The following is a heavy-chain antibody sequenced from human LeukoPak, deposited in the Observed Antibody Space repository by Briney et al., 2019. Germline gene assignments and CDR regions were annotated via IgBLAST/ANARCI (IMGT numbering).Heavy chain of an antibody. Sequence: GGSLRLSCAASRFTFSSYWMSWVRQAPGKGLEWVANIKHDGSETYYVDSVKGRFTISRDNSKNTLYLQMNSLRAEDTAVYYCARNTGSGWYLGYFDYWGQGTLVTVSS. CDR3: ARNTGSGWYLGYFDY. CDR1: RFTFSSYW. D-gene: IGHD6-19*01. V-gene: IGHV3-7*01. CDR2: IKHDGSET. J-gene: IGHJ4*02.